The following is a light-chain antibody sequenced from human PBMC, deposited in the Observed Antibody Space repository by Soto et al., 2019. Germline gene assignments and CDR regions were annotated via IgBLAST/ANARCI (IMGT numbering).Light chain of an antibody. Sequence: DIQMTQSPSSLSASVGDRVTITCQASQGISGWLAWYQQKPGEAPKLLIYAASNLQSGVPSRFSGSGSETDFTLTISSLEPEDFAVYYCQHRMNWPLTFGQGTRLEI. CDR2: AAS. CDR3: QHRMNWPLT. J-gene: IGKJ5*01. CDR1: QGISGW. V-gene: IGKV1-12*01.